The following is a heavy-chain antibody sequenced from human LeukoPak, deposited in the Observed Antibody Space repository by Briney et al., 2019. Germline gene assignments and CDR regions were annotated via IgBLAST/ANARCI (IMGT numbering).Heavy chain of an antibody. Sequence: SETLSLTCNVSGGSIRSSSYFWGCIRQPPGKGLEWFGSIYYSGSTSYNPSLKSRVTISVDTSKTQFTLKLSSVTAADTAVYYCAATLYDTSGYYPPNYWGQGTLVTVSS. D-gene: IGHD3-22*01. J-gene: IGHJ4*02. CDR2: IYYSGST. CDR1: GGSIRSSSYF. CDR3: AATLYDTSGYYPPNY. V-gene: IGHV4-39*01.